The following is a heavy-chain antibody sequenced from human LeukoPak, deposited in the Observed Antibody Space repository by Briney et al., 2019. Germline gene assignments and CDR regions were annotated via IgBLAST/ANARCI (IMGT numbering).Heavy chain of an antibody. Sequence: HPGGSLRLSCAASGFTFSSYGMHWVRQAPGKGLEWVAVIWYDGSKKYYADSVKGRFTISRDNSKNTLHLQMNSLRAEDTAVYYCARLYSSGWYLDYWGQGTLVTVSS. CDR3: ARLYSSGWYLDY. CDR2: IWYDGSKK. D-gene: IGHD6-19*01. V-gene: IGHV3-33*01. J-gene: IGHJ4*02. CDR1: GFTFSSYG.